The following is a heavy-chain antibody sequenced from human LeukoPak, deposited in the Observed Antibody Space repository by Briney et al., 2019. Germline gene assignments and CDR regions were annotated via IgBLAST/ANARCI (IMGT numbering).Heavy chain of an antibody. CDR2: ISAGGGAI. J-gene: IGHJ4*02. V-gene: IGHV3-48*02. D-gene: IGHD7-27*01. CDR1: GFTFSTYR. CDR3: ARDFHWAFDY. Sequence: LAGGSLRLSCEASGFTFSTYRINWVGQAPGKGLQWVSYISAGGGAIYYADSVKGRFTISRDNAENSLYLQMNSLSDEDTAVYYRARDFHWAFDYWGQGTLVTVSS.